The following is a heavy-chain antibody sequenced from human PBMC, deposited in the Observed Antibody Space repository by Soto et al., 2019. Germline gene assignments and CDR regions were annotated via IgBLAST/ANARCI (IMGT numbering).Heavy chain of an antibody. CDR3: VRVRGGGTYHFDY. CDR1: GFTFSDHY. D-gene: IGHD3-10*01. J-gene: IGHJ4*02. Sequence: EVQLVESGGGLVQPGGSLRLSCAASGFTFSDHYMDWVRQAPGKGLEWVGRSRNKAHSYTTEYAASVKGRFTISRDDSKTSLYLQMNSLKTDDTAVYYCVRVRGGGTYHFDYWGQGTLVTVSS. V-gene: IGHV3-72*01. CDR2: SRNKAHSYTT.